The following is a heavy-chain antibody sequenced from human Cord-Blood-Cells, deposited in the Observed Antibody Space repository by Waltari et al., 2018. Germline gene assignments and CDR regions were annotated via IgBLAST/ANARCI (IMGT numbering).Heavy chain of an antibody. V-gene: IGHV3-9*03. CDR3: AKDISRYSSSSFDY. Sequence: EVQLVESGGGLVQPGRSLRLSCAAPGSTFDDYAMHWVRQAPGKGLEWVSGISWNSGSIGYADSVKGRFTISRDNAKNSLYLQMNSLRAEDMALYYCAKDISRYSSSSFDYWGQGTLVTVSS. D-gene: IGHD6-6*01. CDR1: GSTFDDYA. CDR2: ISWNSGSI. J-gene: IGHJ4*02.